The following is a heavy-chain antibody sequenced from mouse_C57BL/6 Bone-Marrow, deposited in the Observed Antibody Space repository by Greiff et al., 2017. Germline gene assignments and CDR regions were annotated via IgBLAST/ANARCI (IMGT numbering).Heavy chain of an antibody. D-gene: IGHD1-3*01. J-gene: IGHJ2*01. CDR3: TRDITAPFDY. V-gene: IGHV5-9-1*02. CDR1: GFTFSSYA. Sequence: DVMLVESGEGLVKPGGSLKLSCAASGFTFSSYAMSWVRQTPEKRLEWVAYISSGGDYIYYADTVKGRFTISRDNARNTLYLQMSSLKSEDTAMYYCTRDITAPFDYWGQGTTRTVSS. CDR2: ISSGGDYI.